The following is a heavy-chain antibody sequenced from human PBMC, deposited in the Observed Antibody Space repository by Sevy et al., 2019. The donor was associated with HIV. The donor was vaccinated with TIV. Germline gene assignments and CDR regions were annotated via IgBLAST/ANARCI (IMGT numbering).Heavy chain of an antibody. CDR3: ARRVPALAGNWFDP. CDR2: IYNVGDT. CDR1: GGSISGYY. V-gene: IGHV4-59*01. J-gene: IGHJ5*02. Sequence: SETLSLTCTVSGGSISGYYWSWIRQSPGKGLEWIGYIYNVGDTRYNPSLKSPVTISMATSKNQFSLHLNSVTAADTAVYYCARRVPALAGNWFDPWGQGTLVTVSS.